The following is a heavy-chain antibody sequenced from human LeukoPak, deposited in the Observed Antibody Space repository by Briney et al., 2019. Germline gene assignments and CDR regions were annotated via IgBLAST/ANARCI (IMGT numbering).Heavy chain of an antibody. CDR3: ARNQMGFDP. D-gene: IGHD5-24*01. CDR1: GFTFSSYA. CDR2: ISYDGSNT. J-gene: IGHJ5*02. V-gene: IGHV3-30*04. Sequence: AGGSLRLSCAASGFTFSSYAMHWVRQAPGKGLEWVAVISYDGSNTFYADSVKGRFTISRDNSKNTLYLQMNSLRAEDTAVYYCARNQMGFDPWGQGTLVTVSS.